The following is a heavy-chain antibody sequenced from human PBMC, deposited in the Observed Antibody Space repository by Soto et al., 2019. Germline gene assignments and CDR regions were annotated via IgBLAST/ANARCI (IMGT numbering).Heavy chain of an antibody. Sequence: PGGSLRLSCAASGFTFISYAMSWVLQAPWKGLEWVSAISGSGGSTYYADSVKGRFTISRDNSKNTLYLQMDSLRAEDTAVYYCAKDRGDYYGSGSRDYYYYYGMDVWGQGTTVTVSS. CDR3: AKDRGDYYGSGSRDYYYYYGMDV. V-gene: IGHV3-23*01. J-gene: IGHJ6*02. CDR1: GFTFISYA. CDR2: ISGSGGST. D-gene: IGHD3-10*01.